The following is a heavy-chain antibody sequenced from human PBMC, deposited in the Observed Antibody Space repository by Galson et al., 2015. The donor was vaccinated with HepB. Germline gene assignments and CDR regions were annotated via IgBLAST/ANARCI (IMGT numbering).Heavy chain of an antibody. V-gene: IGHV3-66*01. CDR3: ARDERRINYYGSGSYYTDY. D-gene: IGHD3-10*01. Sequence: SLRLSCAASGFTVSSNYMSWVRQAPGKGLEWVSVIYSGGSTYYADSVEGRFTISRDNSKNTLYHQMNSLRAEDTAVYYCARDERRINYYGSGSYYTDYWGQGTLVTVSS. CDR2: IYSGGST. CDR1: GFTVSSNY. J-gene: IGHJ4*02.